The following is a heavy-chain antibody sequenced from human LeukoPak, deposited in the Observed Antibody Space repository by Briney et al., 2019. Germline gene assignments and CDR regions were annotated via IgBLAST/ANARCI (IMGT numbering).Heavy chain of an antibody. V-gene: IGHV1-69*01. J-gene: IGHJ5*02. CDR2: IIPIFGTA. Sequence: SVKVSCKASGGTFSSYAISWVRQAPGQGLEWMGGIIPIFGTANYAQKFQGRVTVTADESTSTAYMELSSLRSEDTAVYYCASRYYGSGSYFLGNWFDPWGQGTLVTVSS. D-gene: IGHD3-10*01. CDR1: GGTFSSYA. CDR3: ASRYYGSGSYFLGNWFDP.